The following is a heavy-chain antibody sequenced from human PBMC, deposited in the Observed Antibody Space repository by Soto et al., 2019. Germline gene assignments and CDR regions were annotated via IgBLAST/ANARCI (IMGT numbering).Heavy chain of an antibody. D-gene: IGHD4-17*01. J-gene: IGHJ5*02. CDR1: GVTVSSYA. V-gene: IGHV1-69*06. CDR3: ARTRATLAVTTGNCFDP. CDR2: IIPIFGTA. Sequence: ASVKVSCKASGVTVSSYASSWVRQAPGQGLEWMGGIIPIFGTANYAQKFQGRVTITADKSTSTAYMELSSLRSEDTAVYYCARTRATLAVTTGNCFDPWGQGTLVPVSS.